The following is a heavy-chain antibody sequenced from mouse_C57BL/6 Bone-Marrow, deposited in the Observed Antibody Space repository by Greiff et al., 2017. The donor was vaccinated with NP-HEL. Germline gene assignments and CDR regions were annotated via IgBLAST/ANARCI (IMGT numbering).Heavy chain of an antibody. CDR2: IYPRDGST. D-gene: IGHD1-1*01. CDR3: AKSGTTVVATGAMDY. J-gene: IGHJ4*01. V-gene: IGHV1-78*01. Sequence: VQLQQSDAELVKPGASVKISCKVSGYTFTDYSIHWMKQRPEQGLEWIGYIYPRDGSTKYNEKFKGKATLTADNTSSTAYMQLNSLTSEDSAVYFCAKSGTTVVATGAMDYWGQGTSVTVSS. CDR1: GYTFTDYS.